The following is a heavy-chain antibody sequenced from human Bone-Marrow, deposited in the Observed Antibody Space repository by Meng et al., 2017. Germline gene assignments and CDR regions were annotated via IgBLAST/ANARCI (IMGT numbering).Heavy chain of an antibody. CDR2: IWYDGSNK. CDR1: GFTFSSYG. V-gene: IGHV3-33*01. CDR3: ARDDTHYYGSEYYGMDV. J-gene: IGHJ6*02. D-gene: IGHD3-10*01. Sequence: GESLKISCAASGFTFSSYGMRWVRQAPGKGLEWVAVIWYDGSNKYYADSVKGRFTISRDNSKNTLYLQMNSLRAEDTAVYYCARDDTHYYGSEYYGMDVWGQGTTVTVSS.